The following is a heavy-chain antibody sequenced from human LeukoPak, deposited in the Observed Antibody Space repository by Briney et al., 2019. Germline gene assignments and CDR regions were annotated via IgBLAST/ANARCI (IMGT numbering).Heavy chain of an antibody. CDR2: INHSGRT. V-gene: IGHV4-34*01. Sequence: SETLSLTCAVYGGSFSGYYWSWIRQPPGKGLEWIGEINHSGRTNYNPSLKGRVTISVDTSKNQFSLMLTSVTAADTAVYFCARLVRSSSFYFAFWGQGNLVTVSS. J-gene: IGHJ4*02. CDR1: GGSFSGYY. CDR3: ARLVRSSSFYFAF. D-gene: IGHD1-26*01.